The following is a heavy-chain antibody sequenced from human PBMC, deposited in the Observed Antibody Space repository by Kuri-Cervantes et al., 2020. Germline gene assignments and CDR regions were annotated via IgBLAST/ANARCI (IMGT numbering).Heavy chain of an antibody. V-gene: IGHV5-51*01. J-gene: IGHJ4*02. CDR3: ARHGIPSMVRGVSGFDY. CDR1: GYSFTSYW. D-gene: IGHD3-10*01. CDR2: IYPGDSDT. Sequence: KVSCKGSGYSFTSYWNGWVRQMPGKGLEWMGLIYPGDSDTRYSPSFQGQVTISADKSISTAYLQWSSLKASDTAMYYCARHGIPSMVRGVSGFDYCGQATLVTVSS.